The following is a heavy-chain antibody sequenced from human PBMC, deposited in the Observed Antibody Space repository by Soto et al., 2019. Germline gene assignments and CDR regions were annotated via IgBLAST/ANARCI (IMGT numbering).Heavy chain of an antibody. CDR1: GFTFSSYA. Sequence: GGSLRLSCAASGFTFSSYAMSWVRQAPGKGLEWVSAISGSGGSTYYADSVKGRFTISRDNSKNTLYLQMNSLRAEDTAVYYCAKCDYDILTGYVLSDAIYYYYYGMHVWGQAIMVTGSS. CDR3: AKCDYDILTGYVLSDAIYYYYYGMHV. V-gene: IGHV3-23*01. J-gene: IGHJ6*02. D-gene: IGHD3-9*01. CDR2: ISGSGGST.